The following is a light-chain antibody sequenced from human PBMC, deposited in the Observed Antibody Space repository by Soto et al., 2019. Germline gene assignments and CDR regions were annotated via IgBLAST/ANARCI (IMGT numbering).Light chain of an antibody. CDR2: DAS. Sequence: DIQITQSPSTLSASVGDRVTITCRATQSVGRWLAWYQQKPGRAPKLLIYDASTLESGVPSRFSGGGSGTQFTLTISSLQPEDFATYYCQQYNLYLSYTFGQGTKLQIK. J-gene: IGKJ2*01. CDR3: QQYNLYLSYT. CDR1: QSVGRW. V-gene: IGKV1-5*01.